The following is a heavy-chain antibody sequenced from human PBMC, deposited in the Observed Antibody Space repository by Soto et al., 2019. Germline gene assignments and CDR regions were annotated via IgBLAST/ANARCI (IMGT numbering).Heavy chain of an antibody. J-gene: IGHJ5*02. CDR3: ARGYCSGADCYPGGNWFDP. Sequence: SETLSLTCTVSGGSISSYYWHWIRRPPGKGLEWIGYTYYSGSTNYNPSLKSRVTMSVDKSKNQFSLPLNSVTAADTAVYYCARGYCSGADCYPGGNWFDPWGQGTLVTVSS. CDR1: GGSISSYY. CDR2: TYYSGST. V-gene: IGHV4-59*01. D-gene: IGHD2-15*01.